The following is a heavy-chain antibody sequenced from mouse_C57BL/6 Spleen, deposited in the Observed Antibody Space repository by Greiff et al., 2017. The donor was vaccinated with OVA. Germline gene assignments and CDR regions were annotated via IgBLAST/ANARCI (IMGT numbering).Heavy chain of an antibody. CDR2: ISGGGGNT. CDR1: GFTFSSYT. Sequence: EVKLVESGGGLVKPGGSLKLSCAASGFTFSSYTMSWVRQTPEKRLEWVATISGGGGNTYYPDSVKGRFTISRDNAKNTLYLQMSSLRSEDTALYYCARQRYYGNTDYYAMDYWGQGTSVTVSS. V-gene: IGHV5-9*01. D-gene: IGHD1-1*01. J-gene: IGHJ4*01. CDR3: ARQRYYGNTDYYAMDY.